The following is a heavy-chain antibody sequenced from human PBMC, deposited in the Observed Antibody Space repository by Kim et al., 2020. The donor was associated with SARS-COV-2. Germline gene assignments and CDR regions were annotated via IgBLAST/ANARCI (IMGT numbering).Heavy chain of an antibody. CDR3: ARDRGSSWPYYYYGMDV. Sequence: NSRVTISGDTSKNQFSLKLSSVTAADTAVYYCARDRGSSWPYYYYGMDVWGQGTTVTVSS. D-gene: IGHD6-13*01. V-gene: IGHV4-39*07. J-gene: IGHJ6*02.